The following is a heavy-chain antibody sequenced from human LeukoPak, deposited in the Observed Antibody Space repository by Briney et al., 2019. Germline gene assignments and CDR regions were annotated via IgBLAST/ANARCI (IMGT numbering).Heavy chain of an antibody. V-gene: IGHV4-61*01. CDR1: GGSVSSGSYY. CDR2: IYYSGST. CDR3: ARARTLYDFWSGYSIPFDY. J-gene: IGHJ4*02. Sequence: PSETLSLTCTVSGGSVSSGSYYWSWIRQPPGKGLEWIGYIYYSGSTDYNPSLKSRVTISVDTSKNQFSLKLSSVTAADTAVYYCARARTLYDFWSGYSIPFDYWGQGTLVTVSS. D-gene: IGHD3-3*01.